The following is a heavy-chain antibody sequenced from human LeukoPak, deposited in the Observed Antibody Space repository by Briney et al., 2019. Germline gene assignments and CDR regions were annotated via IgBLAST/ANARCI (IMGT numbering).Heavy chain of an antibody. D-gene: IGHD3-22*01. CDR1: GYTFSGYY. V-gene: IGHV1-2*02. Sequence: GASVKVSCKASGYTFSGYYIHWVRQGPGQGLEWMGWINPNSGGTNYAQKFQGRVTMTRDTSISTAYMELSRLRSDDTAVYYCARDQFVPYYYDSSGYYIYFDYWGQGTLVTVSS. CDR2: INPNSGGT. CDR3: ARDQFVPYYYDSSGYYIYFDY. J-gene: IGHJ4*02.